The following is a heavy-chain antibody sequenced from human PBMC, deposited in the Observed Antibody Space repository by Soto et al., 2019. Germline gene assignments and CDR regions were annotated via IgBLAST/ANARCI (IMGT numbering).Heavy chain of an antibody. CDR1: GGSISSYY. CDR3: ARVRMGGDYYYYYMDV. J-gene: IGHJ6*03. CDR2: IYYSGST. D-gene: IGHD3-16*01. V-gene: IGHV4-59*01. Sequence: QVQLQESGPGLVKPSETLSLTCTVSGGSISSYYWSWIRQPPGKGLEWIGYIYYSGSTNYNPSLNSRVTISVDTSKNQFSLKLSSVTAADTAVYYCARVRMGGDYYYYYMDVWGKGTTVTVSS.